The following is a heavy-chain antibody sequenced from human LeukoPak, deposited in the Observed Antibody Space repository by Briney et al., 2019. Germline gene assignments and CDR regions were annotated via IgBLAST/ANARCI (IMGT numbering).Heavy chain of an antibody. CDR2: INAGNGNT. J-gene: IGHJ6*02. Sequence: ASVKVSCKASGYTFTSYAMHWVRQAPGQRLEWMGWINAGNGNTKYSQKFQGRVTITRDTSASTDYMELSSLRSEDTAVYYCARGAEVGTIFINYGMDVWGQGTTVTVSS. V-gene: IGHV1-3*01. D-gene: IGHD5-12*01. CDR1: GYTFTSYA. CDR3: ARGAEVGTIFINYGMDV.